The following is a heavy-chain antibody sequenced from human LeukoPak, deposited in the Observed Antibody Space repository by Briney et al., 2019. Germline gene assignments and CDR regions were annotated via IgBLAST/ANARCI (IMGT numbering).Heavy chain of an antibody. Sequence: PGGSLRLSCAASGFTFDDYAMHWVRQAPGKGLEWVSGISWNSGSIGYADSVKGRFTISRDNSRNTVSLQMNTLRAEDTAVYYCARGNSYDSSGYPEYFQNWGQGTLVTVSS. CDR2: ISWNSGSI. J-gene: IGHJ1*01. CDR3: ARGNSYDSSGYPEYFQN. CDR1: GFTFDDYA. D-gene: IGHD3-22*01. V-gene: IGHV3-9*01.